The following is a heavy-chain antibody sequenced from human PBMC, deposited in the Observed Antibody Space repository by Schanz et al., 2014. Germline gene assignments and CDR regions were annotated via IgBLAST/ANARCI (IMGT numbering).Heavy chain of an antibody. V-gene: IGHV3-33*01. Sequence: QAQLVESGGGVVQPGRSLRLSCAASGFTFSSYGMHWVRQAPGRGLEWVALIWYDGSNKYYAESMKGRFTISRDNPKNTLYLQMHSLQAEDTAVYYCARDMTSSGESSFYYCCMDVWGQGTPVAVSS. CDR3: ARDMTSSGESSFYYCCMDV. CDR2: IWYDGSNK. CDR1: GFTFSSYG. D-gene: IGHD3-3*01. J-gene: IGHJ6*02.